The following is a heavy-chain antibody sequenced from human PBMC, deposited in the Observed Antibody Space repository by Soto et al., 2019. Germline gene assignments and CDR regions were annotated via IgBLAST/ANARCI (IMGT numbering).Heavy chain of an antibody. CDR3: ARDYEGRSYTIFGVADPGFDY. Sequence: GGSLRLSCAASGFTFSSYGMHWVRQAPGKGLEWVAVIWYDGSNKYYADYVKGRFTISRDNSKNTLYLQMNSLRAEYTAVYYRARDYEGRSYTIFGVADPGFDYWGQGTLVTVSS. V-gene: IGHV3-33*01. J-gene: IGHJ4*02. CDR2: IWYDGSNK. CDR1: GFTFSSYG. D-gene: IGHD3-3*01.